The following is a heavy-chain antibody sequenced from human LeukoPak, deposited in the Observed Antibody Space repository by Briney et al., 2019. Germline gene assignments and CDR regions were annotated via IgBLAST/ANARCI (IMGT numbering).Heavy chain of an antibody. V-gene: IGHV4-4*07. CDR2: IYTSGST. J-gene: IGHJ3*02. CDR1: GGSISSYY. CDR3: ARGYSSSWLDAFDI. Sequence: PSETLSLTCTVSGGSISSYYWSWIRQPAGKGLEWIGRIYTSGSTNYNPSLKSRVTMSVDTSKNQFSLKLSSVTAADTAVYYCARGYSSSWLDAFDIWGQGTMVTVSS. D-gene: IGHD6-13*01.